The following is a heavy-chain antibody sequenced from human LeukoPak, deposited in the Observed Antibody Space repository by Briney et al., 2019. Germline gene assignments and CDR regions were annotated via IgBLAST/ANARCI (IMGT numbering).Heavy chain of an antibody. Sequence: GGSLRLSCAASGFPLTTYGLHWVRQAPGKGLDWVATISYDGNDIAYADSVKGRFTISRDTSKNTVFLQMDSLRDEDTAVYFCAKDQSRWLAPWDYWGQGTLVTVSS. CDR3: AKDQSRWLAPWDY. V-gene: IGHV3-30*18. CDR1: GFPLTTYG. J-gene: IGHJ4*02. D-gene: IGHD6-19*01. CDR2: ISYDGNDI.